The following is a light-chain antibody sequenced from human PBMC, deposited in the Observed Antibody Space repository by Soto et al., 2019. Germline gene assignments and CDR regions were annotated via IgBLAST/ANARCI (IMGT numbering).Light chain of an antibody. CDR3: CSFAGSDTLVI. CDR1: SSDVGGYKY. J-gene: IGLJ2*01. CDR2: DVS. V-gene: IGLV2-11*01. Sequence: QSALTQPRSVSGSPGQSVTISCTGTSSDVGGYKYVSWYQQHPGKAPKLMIYDVSKRPSGVPDRFSGSKSGNAASLTISGLQAEDEADYYCCSFAGSDTLVIFGGGTKVTVL.